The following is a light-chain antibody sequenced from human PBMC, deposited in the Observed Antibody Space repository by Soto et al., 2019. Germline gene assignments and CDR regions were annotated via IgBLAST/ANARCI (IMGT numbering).Light chain of an antibody. CDR1: QSVLYSSNNKNF. CDR3: QQYYSPPYT. V-gene: IGKV4-1*01. Sequence: DIVMTQSPDSLAVSLGARATINCKSSQSVLYSSNNKNFLAWYQQKPGQPPKLLIYWASTRESGVPDRFSCSGSGTDFTLTISSLQAEDVAVYSCQQYYSPPYTFGQGTKLEIK. CDR2: WAS. J-gene: IGKJ2*01.